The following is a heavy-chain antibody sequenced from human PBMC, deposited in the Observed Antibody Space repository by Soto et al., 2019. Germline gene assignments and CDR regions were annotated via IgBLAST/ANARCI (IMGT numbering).Heavy chain of an antibody. CDR2: SIPMLGMS. V-gene: IGHV1-69*02. D-gene: IGHD3-10*01. J-gene: IGHJ4*02. CDR1: GGTFSSYT. CDR3: ATNYGSGSAHFDY. Sequence: QVQLVQSGPEVKKPGSSVRVSCTASGGTFSSYTINWVRQVPGQGPEWMGRSIPMLGMSNYAQKFQGRVMMIADKSTNPVYRELSSLRSEDTAIYYCATNYGSGSAHFDYWGQGTLVTVSS.